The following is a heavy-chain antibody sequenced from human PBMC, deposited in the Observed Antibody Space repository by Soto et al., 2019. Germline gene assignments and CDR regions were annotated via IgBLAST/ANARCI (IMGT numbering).Heavy chain of an antibody. D-gene: IGHD3-10*01. J-gene: IGHJ6*02. V-gene: IGHV4-39*01. CDR1: GGSISSSSYY. CDR2: FYYSGST. Sequence: SETLSLTCTVSGGSISSSSYYWGWIRQPPGKGLEWIRSFYYSGSTYYNPSLKSRVTIAVDTSKNQFSLKLSSVTAADTAVYYGARQGVSGAALDYYGMDVWGQGTTVTVSS. CDR3: ARQGVSGAALDYYGMDV.